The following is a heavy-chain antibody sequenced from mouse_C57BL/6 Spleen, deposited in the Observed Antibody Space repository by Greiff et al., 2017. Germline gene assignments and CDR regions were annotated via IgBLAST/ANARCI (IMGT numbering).Heavy chain of an antibody. Sequence: EVKLMESGPELVKPGASVKISCKASGYSFTGYYMNWVKQRPEKSLEWIGEINPSTGGTTYNQKFKAKATLTVDKSSSTAYMQLKSLTSEDSAVYYCATLYDGYPAWFAYWGQGTLVTVSA. CDR3: ATLYDGYPAWFAY. V-gene: IGHV1-42*01. D-gene: IGHD2-3*01. J-gene: IGHJ3*01. CDR2: INPSTGGT. CDR1: GYSFTGYY.